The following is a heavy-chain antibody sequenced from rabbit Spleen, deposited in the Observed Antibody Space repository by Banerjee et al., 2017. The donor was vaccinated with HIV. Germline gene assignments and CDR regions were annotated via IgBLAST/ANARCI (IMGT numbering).Heavy chain of an antibody. V-gene: IGHV1S43*01. CDR2: IYTRDAST. D-gene: IGHD4-2*01. CDR3: ARDLAGYVGFGYISYLDL. CDR1: GFDFSSYY. J-gene: IGHJ4*01. Sequence: EQLKESGGGLVQPGGSLKLSCKGSGFDFSSYYMSWVRQAPGKGLEWIAWIYTRDASTWYASWVNGRFTISRSTSLNTVDLKMTSLTAADTATYFCARDLAGYVGFGYISYLDLWGPGTLVTVS.